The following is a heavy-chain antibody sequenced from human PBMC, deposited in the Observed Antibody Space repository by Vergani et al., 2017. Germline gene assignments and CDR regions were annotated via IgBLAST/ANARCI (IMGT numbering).Heavy chain of an antibody. Sequence: QLQLHKSGPGLVKPSETLSLPCSVSGDSMNTYYWTWIRQPPGKGLEWIGYIYDSGDTKYNPSLKSRVTMSLDTSKNQFSLNLYSVTAADTAVYYCARGALWWLRQIDSWGQGTLVTVSS. CDR3: ARGALWWLRQIDS. J-gene: IGHJ4*02. CDR2: IYDSGDT. D-gene: IGHD2-21*01. V-gene: IGHV4-59*01. CDR1: GDSMNTYY.